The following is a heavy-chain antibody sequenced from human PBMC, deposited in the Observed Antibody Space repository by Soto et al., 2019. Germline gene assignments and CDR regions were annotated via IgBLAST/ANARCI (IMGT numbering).Heavy chain of an antibody. Sequence: SETLSLTCTVSGGSISSSSYYWGRIRQPPGKGLEWIGSIYYSGSTYYNPSLKSRVPISVDTSKNQFSLKLSSVTAADTAVYYCARIRLQYSYYYYGMDVWGQGTTVTVSS. CDR3: ARIRLQYSYYYYGMDV. CDR2: IYYSGST. V-gene: IGHV4-39*01. CDR1: GGSISSSSYY. D-gene: IGHD4-4*01. J-gene: IGHJ6*02.